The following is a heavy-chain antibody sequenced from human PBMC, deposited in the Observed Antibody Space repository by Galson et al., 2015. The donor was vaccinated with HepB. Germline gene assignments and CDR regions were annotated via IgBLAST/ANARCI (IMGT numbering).Heavy chain of an antibody. CDR3: ATAIRNIVVVPAAIWASAFDI. D-gene: IGHD2-2*02. CDR2: FDPEDGET. J-gene: IGHJ3*02. V-gene: IGHV1-24*01. Sequence: SVKVSCKVSGYTLTELSMHWVRQAPGKGLEWMGGFDPEDGETIYAQKFQGRVTMTEDTSTDTAYMELSSLRSEDTAVYYCATAIRNIVVVPAAIWASAFDIWGQGTMVTVSS. CDR1: GYTLTELS.